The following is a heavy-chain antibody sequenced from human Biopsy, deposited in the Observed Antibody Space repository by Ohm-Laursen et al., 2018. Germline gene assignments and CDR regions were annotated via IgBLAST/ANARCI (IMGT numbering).Heavy chain of an antibody. CDR3: ARDRSYGSANYFGYYNMDV. CDR1: GFTFSSYG. D-gene: IGHD3-10*01. J-gene: IGHJ6*02. V-gene: IGHV3-33*01. CDR2: IWYDGSNK. Sequence: SLRLSCSASGFTFSSYGMHWVRQAPGKGLEWVAVIWYDGSNKYYADSVKGRFTISRDNSKNTLFLQMNNLRAEDTAVYYCARDRSYGSANYFGYYNMDVWGQGTTVTVSS.